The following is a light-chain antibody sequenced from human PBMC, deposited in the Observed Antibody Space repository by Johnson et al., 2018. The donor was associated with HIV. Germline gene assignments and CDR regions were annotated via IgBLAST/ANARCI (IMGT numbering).Light chain of an antibody. Sequence: QSVLTQPPSVSAAPGQKVTISCSGSSSNIGKNYVSWYQHLPGTAPKLLIYENNKRPSGIPDRFSGSKSATSATLGITGLQTGDEADYYCGTWHSSLNGYVFGSGTKVTVL. CDR2: ENN. CDR1: SSNIGKNY. V-gene: IGLV1-51*02. CDR3: GTWHSSLNGYV. J-gene: IGLJ1*01.